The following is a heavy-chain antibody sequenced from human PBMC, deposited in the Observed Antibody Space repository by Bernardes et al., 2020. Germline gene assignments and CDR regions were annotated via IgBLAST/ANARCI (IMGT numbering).Heavy chain of an antibody. Sequence: SETLSLTCTVSGGSVSSGSYYWSWIRQPPGKGLEWIGYIYYSGSTNYNPSLKSRVTISVDTSKNQFSLKLSSVTAADTAVYYCARVAITMIVVGHSSYFDYWGQGTLVTVSS. V-gene: IGHV4-61*01. CDR3: ARVAITMIVVGHSSYFDY. CDR2: IYYSGST. CDR1: GGSVSSGSYY. D-gene: IGHD3-22*01. J-gene: IGHJ4*02.